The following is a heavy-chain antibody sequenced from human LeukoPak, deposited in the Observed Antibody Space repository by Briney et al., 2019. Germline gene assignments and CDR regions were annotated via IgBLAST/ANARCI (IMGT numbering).Heavy chain of an antibody. Sequence: SETLSLTCAVSGGSISSGGYSWSWIRQPPGKGLEWIGYIYHSGSTYYNPSLKSRVTISVDTSKNQFSLKLSSVTAADTAVYYCARGGSGWYPGGYYFDYWGQGTLVTVSS. CDR1: GGSISSGGYS. D-gene: IGHD6-19*01. CDR2: IYHSGST. V-gene: IGHV4-30-2*01. J-gene: IGHJ4*02. CDR3: ARGGSGWYPGGYYFDY.